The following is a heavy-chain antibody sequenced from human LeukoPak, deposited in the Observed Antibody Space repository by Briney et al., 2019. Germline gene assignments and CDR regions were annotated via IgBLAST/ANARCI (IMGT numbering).Heavy chain of an antibody. CDR2: ISHSGST. J-gene: IGHJ4*02. V-gene: IGHV4-34*01. CDR1: GDFTSGYY. D-gene: IGHD3-16*01. CDR3: ARSYGYVWGRDGY. Sequence: SETLSLTSAVYGDFTSGYYLSWIRQPPGKGLEWMGEISHSGSTNYSPSLESRVTMSVDAPTNQISLKLNSLTAADTAVYYCARSYGYVWGRDGYWSQGTLVTVSS.